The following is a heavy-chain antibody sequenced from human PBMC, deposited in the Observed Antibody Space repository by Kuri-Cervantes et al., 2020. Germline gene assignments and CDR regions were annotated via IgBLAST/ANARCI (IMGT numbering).Heavy chain of an antibody. V-gene: IGHV1-18*01. CDR1: GYTFTSYG. D-gene: IGHD3-16*02. CDR2: ISAYNGNT. CDR3: ARAGGHYDYVWGSYRLTYFDY. J-gene: IGHJ4*02. Sequence: ASVKVSCKPSGYTFTSYGISWVRQAPGQGLEWMGWISAYNGNTNYAQKLQGRVTMTTDTSTSTAYMELRSLGSDDTAVYYCARAGGHYDYVWGSYRLTYFDYWGQGTLVTVSS.